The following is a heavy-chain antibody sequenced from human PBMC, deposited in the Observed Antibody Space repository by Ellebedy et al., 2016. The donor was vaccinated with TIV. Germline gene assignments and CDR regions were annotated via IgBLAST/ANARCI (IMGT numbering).Heavy chain of an antibody. CDR3: ARAQIPSPSEGDWFDP. J-gene: IGHJ5*02. D-gene: IGHD1-14*01. V-gene: IGHV1-46*03. CDR1: GYTFTSYY. Sequence: ASVKVSCXASGYTFTSYYMHWVRQAPGQGLEWMGIINPSGGSTSYAQKFQGRVTMTRDTSTSTVYMELSSLRSEDTAVYYCARAQIPSPSEGDWFDPWGQGTLVTVSS. CDR2: INPSGGST.